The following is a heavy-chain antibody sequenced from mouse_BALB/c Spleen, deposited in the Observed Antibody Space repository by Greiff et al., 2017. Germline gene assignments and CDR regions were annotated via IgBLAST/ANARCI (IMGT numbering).Heavy chain of an antibody. J-gene: IGHJ3*01. CDR2: ISSGGGST. CDR3: ARREDFYGSSPWFAY. D-gene: IGHD1-1*01. CDR1: GFAFSSYD. Sequence: EVMLVESGGGLVKPGGSLKLSCAASGFAFSSYDMSWVRQTPEKRLEWVAYISSGGGSTYYPDTVKGRFTISRDNAKNTLYLKMSSLKSEDTAMYYCARREDFYGSSPWFAYWGQGTLVTVSA. V-gene: IGHV5-12-1*01.